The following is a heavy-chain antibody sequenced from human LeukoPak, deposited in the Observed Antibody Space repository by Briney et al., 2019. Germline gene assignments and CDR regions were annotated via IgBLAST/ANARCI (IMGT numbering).Heavy chain of an antibody. V-gene: IGHV3-30*18. CDR2: ISYDGSNK. D-gene: IGHD6-13*01. Sequence: GGSLRLSCAASGFTFSSYGMHWVRQAPGKGLEWVAVISYDGSNKYYADSVKGRFTISRDNSKNTLYLQMNSLRAEDTAVYYCAKLGQLAQWGQEPWSPSPQ. CDR3: AKLGQLAQ. J-gene: IGHJ4*02. CDR1: GFTFSSYG.